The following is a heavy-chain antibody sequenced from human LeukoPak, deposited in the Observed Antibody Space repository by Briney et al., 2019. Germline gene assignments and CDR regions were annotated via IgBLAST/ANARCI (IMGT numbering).Heavy chain of an antibody. J-gene: IGHJ3*02. CDR3: AKDRSSPKYYDFWSGGGAFDN. V-gene: IGHV3-9*03. Sequence: GGSLRLSCAASGFTFDDYAMHWVRQAPGKGLEWVSGISWNSGSIGYADSVKGRFTISRDNAKNSLYLQMNSLRAEDMALYYCAKDRSSPKYYDFWSGGGAFDNWGPGKNVNV. D-gene: IGHD3-3*01. CDR2: ISWNSGSI. CDR1: GFTFDDYA.